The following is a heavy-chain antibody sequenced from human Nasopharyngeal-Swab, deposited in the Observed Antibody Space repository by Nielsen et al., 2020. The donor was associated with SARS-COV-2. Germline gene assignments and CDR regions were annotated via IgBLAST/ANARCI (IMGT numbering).Heavy chain of an antibody. CDR1: GGSISSSSYY. CDR2: IYYSGST. J-gene: IGHJ5*02. V-gene: IGHV4-39*01. D-gene: IGHD6-13*01. Sequence: GSLRLSCTVSGGSISSSSYYWGWIRQPPGKGLEWIGSIYYSGSTYCNPSLKSRVTISVDTSKNQFSLKLSSVTAADTAVYYCARQNMSSSWYGDWFDPWGQGTLVTVSS. CDR3: ARQNMSSSWYGDWFDP.